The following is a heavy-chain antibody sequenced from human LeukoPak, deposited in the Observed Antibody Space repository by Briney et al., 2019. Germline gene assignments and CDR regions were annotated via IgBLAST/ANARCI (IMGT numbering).Heavy chain of an antibody. CDR2: IYYDGSNK. CDR3: ARDTGTGGVDYYYYGMDV. V-gene: IGHV3-33*02. Sequence: SGGSLRLSCAASGLTFSSYGMHWVRQAPGKGLEWVAVIYYDGSNKYYGDSAKGRFTISRDNYKKTLFLQMSSLRADDTAVYYCARDTGTGGVDYYYYGMDVWGQGTTVTVSS. J-gene: IGHJ6*02. D-gene: IGHD7-27*01. CDR1: GLTFSSYG.